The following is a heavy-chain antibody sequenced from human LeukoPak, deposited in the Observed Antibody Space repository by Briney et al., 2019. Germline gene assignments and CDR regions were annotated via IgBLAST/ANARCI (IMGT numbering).Heavy chain of an antibody. Sequence: GGSLRLSCAASGFTFSSYAMSWVRQAPGKGLEWVSAISGSGGSTYYADSVKGRFTISRDNSKNTLYLQMNSLRAEDTAVYYCAKGSGIAAVRIERTDAFDIWGQGTMVTVSS. CDR3: AKGSGIAAVRIERTDAFDI. CDR2: ISGSGGST. J-gene: IGHJ3*02. V-gene: IGHV3-23*01. CDR1: GFTFSSYA. D-gene: IGHD6-13*01.